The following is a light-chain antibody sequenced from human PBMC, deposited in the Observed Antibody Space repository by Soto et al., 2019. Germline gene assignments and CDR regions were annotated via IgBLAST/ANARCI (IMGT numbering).Light chain of an antibody. CDR1: QDIGSY. CDR2: AAS. Sequence: DIQLTQSPSFLSASVGDRVSITCRASQDIGSYLAWYQQEPGKAPKLLMYAASTLQSGVPSRFSGFGSGTEFTLTISNLQPEDFATYYCQQLKSYLTFGPGTRVDI. J-gene: IGKJ3*01. V-gene: IGKV1-9*01. CDR3: QQLKSYLT.